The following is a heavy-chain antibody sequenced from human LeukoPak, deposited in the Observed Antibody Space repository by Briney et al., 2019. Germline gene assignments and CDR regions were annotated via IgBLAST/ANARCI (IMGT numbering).Heavy chain of an antibody. V-gene: IGHV4-39*01. D-gene: IGHD3-10*01. J-gene: IGHJ3*02. CDR2: IYYSGNT. CDR3: EVVYGSDAFDI. Sequence: SETLSLTCTVSGGSISSSSYYWGWIRQPAGKGLEWIGSIYYSGNTYYNPSLKSRVTISVDTSKNQFSLKLSSVTAADTAVYYCEVVYGSDAFDIWGQGTMVTVSS. CDR1: GGSISSSSYY.